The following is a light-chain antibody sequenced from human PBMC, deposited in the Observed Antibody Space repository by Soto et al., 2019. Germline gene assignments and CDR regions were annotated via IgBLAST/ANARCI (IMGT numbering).Light chain of an antibody. J-gene: IGKJ1*01. CDR1: QSMSNY. Sequence: DVQMTQSPSSLSASVGDRVTITCRASQSMSNYLNWYQQKPGRAPKVLIYAASRLHGGVPSRFSGSGAGTDFTLTISSLQPEDFATYYCQQTYSSPWTFGQGTRVQIK. CDR2: AAS. CDR3: QQTYSSPWT. V-gene: IGKV1-39*01.